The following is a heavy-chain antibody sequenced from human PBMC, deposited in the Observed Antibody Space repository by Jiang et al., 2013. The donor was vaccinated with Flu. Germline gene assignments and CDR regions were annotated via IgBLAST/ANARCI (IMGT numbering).Heavy chain of an antibody. CDR3: ARSDSSTWYSNYGNFDF. J-gene: IGHJ4*02. V-gene: IGHV4-39*01. Sequence: LLKPSETLSLTCTVSGGSISSSPYYWGWIRQPPGKGLEWIGSLYYVGNTYYNPSLKSRATISVDTSKNQFSLKLTSVTAADTAVYYCARSDSSTWYSNYGNFDFWGQGTLVTVSS. CDR1: GGSISSSPYY. CDR2: LYYVGNT. D-gene: IGHD6-13*01.